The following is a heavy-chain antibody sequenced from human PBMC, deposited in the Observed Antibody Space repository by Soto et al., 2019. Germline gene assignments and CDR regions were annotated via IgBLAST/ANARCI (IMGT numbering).Heavy chain of an antibody. V-gene: IGHV4-34*01. D-gene: IGHD2-21*01. Sequence: PSWSLDLGRASYGACLRVEYCNVLLKPPGKGLEWIGEINHSGNTNYNPSLRSRVTISIDTSKNQLSLNLRSVSAADTAFYFCAREHVVNAMGYFDVCGQGTPVTGSS. CDR3: AREHVVNAMGYFDV. J-gene: IGHJ4*02. CDR1: GACLRVEY. CDR2: INHSGNT.